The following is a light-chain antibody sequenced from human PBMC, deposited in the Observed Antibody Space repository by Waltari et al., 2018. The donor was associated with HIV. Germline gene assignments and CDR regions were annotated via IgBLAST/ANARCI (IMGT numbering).Light chain of an antibody. CDR3: VLYMGGGIWV. V-gene: IGLV8-61*01. Sequence: QTVVTQEPSFSVSPGGTVTLPCGLNSGSVSTSYYPSWYQQTPGQPPRTLIYSTNTRSSGVPDRFSGSILGNKAALTITGAQADDESDYYCVLYMGGGIWVFGGGTKVTVL. CDR1: SGSVSTSYY. J-gene: IGLJ3*02. CDR2: STN.